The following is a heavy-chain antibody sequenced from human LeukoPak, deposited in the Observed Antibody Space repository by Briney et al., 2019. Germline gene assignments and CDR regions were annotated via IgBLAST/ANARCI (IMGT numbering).Heavy chain of an antibody. Sequence: GASVKVSCKASGYTFTSYGISWVRQAPGQGLEWMGWISAYNGNTNYAQKLQGRVTMTTGTSTSTAYMELRSLRSVDTAVYYCARVGGYYPSHWYFDLWGRGTLVTVSS. CDR2: ISAYNGNT. D-gene: IGHD3-22*01. CDR3: ARVGGYYPSHWYFDL. J-gene: IGHJ2*01. CDR1: GYTFTSYG. V-gene: IGHV1-18*01.